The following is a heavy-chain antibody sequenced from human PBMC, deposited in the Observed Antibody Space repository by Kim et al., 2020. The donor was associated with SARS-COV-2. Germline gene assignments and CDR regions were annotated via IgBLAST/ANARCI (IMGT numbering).Heavy chain of an antibody. CDR3: AKGRLSSGWPEFDY. D-gene: IGHD6-19*01. CDR2: MSYDGSTK. J-gene: IGHJ4*02. V-gene: IGHV3-30*18. CDR1: GFTFSSYA. Sequence: GGSLRLSCAASGFTFSSYAMHWVRQAPGKGLEWVAVMSYDGSTKYYADSVKGRFTISRDNSKNTLYLQMNSLRAEDTAVYYCAKGRLSSGWPEFDYWGPGTLVTVSS.